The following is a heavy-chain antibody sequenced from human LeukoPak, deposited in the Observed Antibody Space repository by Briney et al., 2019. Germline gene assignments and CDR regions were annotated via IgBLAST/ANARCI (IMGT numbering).Heavy chain of an antibody. CDR2: ISSSSSYI. Sequence: GRSLRLSCAASGFTFSTYSMNWVRQAPGKGLEWVSFISSSSSYIYYADSVKGRFTISRDNAKNSLYLQMNSLRAEDTAVYYCANFLSGSYHFDYWGQGTLVTVSS. CDR1: GFTFSTYS. D-gene: IGHD1-26*01. J-gene: IGHJ4*02. V-gene: IGHV3-21*04. CDR3: ANFLSGSYHFDY.